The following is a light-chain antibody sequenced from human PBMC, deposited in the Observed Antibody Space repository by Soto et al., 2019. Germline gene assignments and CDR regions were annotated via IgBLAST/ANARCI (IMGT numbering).Light chain of an antibody. CDR3: QQYDDPALT. CDR1: QNINTY. Sequence: DIQMTQSPSSLSASVGDRVTMTCQASQNINTYLNWYQQRPGQAPKLLIYDASILEPGVPSRFSGSGAGTEFTFTIDSLQPEDIANYYCQQYDDPALTFGGGTKVE. J-gene: IGKJ4*01. V-gene: IGKV1-33*01. CDR2: DAS.